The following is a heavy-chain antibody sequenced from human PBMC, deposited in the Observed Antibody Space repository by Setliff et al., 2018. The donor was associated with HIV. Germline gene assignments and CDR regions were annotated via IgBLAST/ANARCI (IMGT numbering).Heavy chain of an antibody. D-gene: IGHD2-8*01. Sequence: KTSETLSLTCAVSGYSISSGYYWGWIRQPPGKGLEWIGSIYHSGSTYYNPSLKSRVTISVDTSKNQFSLKLSSVTAADTAVYYCARGLDIVLMVYAIPDAFDIWGQGTMVTVS. V-gene: IGHV4-38-2*01. CDR3: ARGLDIVLMVYAIPDAFDI. CDR1: GYSISSGYY. CDR2: IYHSGST. J-gene: IGHJ3*02.